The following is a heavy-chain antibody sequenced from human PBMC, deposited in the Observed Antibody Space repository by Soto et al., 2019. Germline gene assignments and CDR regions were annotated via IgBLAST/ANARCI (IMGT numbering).Heavy chain of an antibody. Sequence: ASVKVSCKASGYTFTSYDINWVRQATGQGLEWMGWMNPNSGNTGYAQKFQGRVTMTRNTSISTAYMELSSLRSEDTAVYYCASGRDGYNYAPLDYWGQGTLVTVSS. CDR1: GYTFTSYD. J-gene: IGHJ4*02. D-gene: IGHD5-12*01. CDR2: MNPNSGNT. CDR3: ASGRDGYNYAPLDY. V-gene: IGHV1-8*01.